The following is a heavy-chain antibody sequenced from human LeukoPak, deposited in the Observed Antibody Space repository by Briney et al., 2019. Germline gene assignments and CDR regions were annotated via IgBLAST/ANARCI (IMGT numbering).Heavy chain of an antibody. J-gene: IGHJ4*02. CDR1: GYIFTHYW. V-gene: IGHV5-51*01. CDR3: ARQSRDGSKTRGYFFDY. CDR2: IYPADSDT. Sequence: GESLKISFQVSGYIFTHYWIGWVRQMPGKGLESMGIIYPADSDTTYSPSFQGQVTISVDKSISTVYLQWSSLKASDTAMYYCARQSRDGSKTRGYFFDYWGQGTLVTVSS. D-gene: IGHD3-10*01.